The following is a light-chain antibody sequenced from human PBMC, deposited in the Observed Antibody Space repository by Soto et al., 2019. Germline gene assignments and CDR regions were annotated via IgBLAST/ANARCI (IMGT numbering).Light chain of an antibody. Sequence: QSALTQPRSVSGSPGQSVTISCTGTSSDVGGYNYVSWFQHHPGKAPKLMIYDVSERPSGVPDRFYGFKSGNTASLTISGLQAEDEADYFCCSYAGRYTLLFGGGTKVTVL. CDR2: DVS. CDR3: CSYAGRYTLL. V-gene: IGLV2-11*01. CDR1: SSDVGGYNY. J-gene: IGLJ2*01.